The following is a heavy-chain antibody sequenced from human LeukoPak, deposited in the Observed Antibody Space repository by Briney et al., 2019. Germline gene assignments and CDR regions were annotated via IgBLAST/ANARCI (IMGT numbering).Heavy chain of an antibody. CDR1: GVSISSYY. D-gene: IGHD3-10*01. Sequence: SETLSLTCTVSGVSISSYYWSWIRQPPGKGLEWIGYIYYSGSTNYNPSLKSRVTISVDTSKNQFSLKLSAVTAADTAVYFCARGWGWYYFGSGGAFDLWGQGTMVTVSS. V-gene: IGHV4-59*01. CDR3: ARGWGWYYFGSGGAFDL. CDR2: IYYSGST. J-gene: IGHJ3*01.